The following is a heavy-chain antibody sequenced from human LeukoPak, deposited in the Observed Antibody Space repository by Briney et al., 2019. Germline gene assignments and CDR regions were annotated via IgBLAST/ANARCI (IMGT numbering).Heavy chain of an antibody. CDR3: AKDNLGQLWLRMDV. CDR2: ISGDGSTT. V-gene: IGHV3-43*02. J-gene: IGHJ6*02. CDR1: GFTFHDYA. Sequence: GSLKISCAASGFTFHDYAMHWVRQVPGKGLEWVALISGDGSTTHYGDSVKGRFTISRDNSKNSLYLQMNSLRSEDTALYYCAKDNLGQLWLRMDVWGQGTTATVSS. D-gene: IGHD3-16*01.